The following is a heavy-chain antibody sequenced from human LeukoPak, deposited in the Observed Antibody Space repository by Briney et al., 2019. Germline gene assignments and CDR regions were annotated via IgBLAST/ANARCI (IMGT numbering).Heavy chain of an antibody. CDR3: AKDRRGPAAGTWYFDS. V-gene: IGHV3-23*01. J-gene: IGHJ4*02. CDR2: IYETGGTT. D-gene: IGHD6-13*01. CDR1: GFTFRSHA. Sequence: GGSLRLSCVGSGFTFRSHAMSWGRQAPERGLEVVSGIYETGGTTYSADSVKGRFSISRDHSKNTLYLQMDSLRGEATAVYSCAKDRRGPAAGTWYFDSWGQGTLVTVSS.